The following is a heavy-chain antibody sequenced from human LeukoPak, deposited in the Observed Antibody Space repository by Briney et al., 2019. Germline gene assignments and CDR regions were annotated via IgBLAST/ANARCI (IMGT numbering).Heavy chain of an antibody. V-gene: IGHV4-59*08. CDR2: ISDGGVT. Sequence: SETLSLTCNVSGGSISAYYWSWIRQPPGKGLEWIGYISDGGVTSYNPSLKGRVTISVDSPKNRFSLRLTSLTAVDTALYYCARHGGTLDYFDYWGPGSLVTVSS. J-gene: IGHJ4*02. CDR1: GGSISAYY. D-gene: IGHD1-26*01. CDR3: ARHGGTLDYFDY.